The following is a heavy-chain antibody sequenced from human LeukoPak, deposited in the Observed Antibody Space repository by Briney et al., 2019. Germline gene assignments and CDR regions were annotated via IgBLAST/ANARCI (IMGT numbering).Heavy chain of an antibody. CDR2: INPNSGGT. D-gene: IGHD3-3*01. Sequence: ASVKVSCKASGYTFTGYYMHWVRQAPGQGLGWMGWINPNSGGTNYAQKFQGRVTMTRDTSISTAYMELSRLRSDDTAVYYCARALGRKIRVTIFGVVDYWGQGTLVTVSS. CDR1: GYTFTGYY. J-gene: IGHJ4*02. CDR3: ARALGRKIRVTIFGVVDY. V-gene: IGHV1-2*02.